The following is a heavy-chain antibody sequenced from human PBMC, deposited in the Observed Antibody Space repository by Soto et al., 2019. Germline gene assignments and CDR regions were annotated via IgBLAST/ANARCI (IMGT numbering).Heavy chain of an antibody. CDR1: GYSFTDYH. Sequence: ASGKVSCKASGYSFTDYHIHWVRQAPGQGLEWLGRINPKSGGTSTAQKFQGWVTMTTDTSISTASMELTRLTSDDTAIYYCARGDSTDCSNGVCSFFYNHDMDVWGQGTTVTVSS. V-gene: IGHV1-2*04. D-gene: IGHD2-8*01. CDR3: ARGDSTDCSNGVCSFFYNHDMDV. J-gene: IGHJ6*02. CDR2: INPKSGGT.